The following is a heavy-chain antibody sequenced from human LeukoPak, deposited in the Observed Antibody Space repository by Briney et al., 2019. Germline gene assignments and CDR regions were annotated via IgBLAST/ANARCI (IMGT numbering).Heavy chain of an antibody. D-gene: IGHD1-26*01. CDR1: GFNFSDHY. Sequence: PGGSLRLSCAASGFNFSDHYMDWVRQAPGKGLEWVDRIRNKANSYTTEYAASVKGRFTISRDDSKNSLYLQMNSLKCEDTAVYYCAREWDSGSYYLGYFDYWGQGTLVTVSS. CDR3: AREWDSGSYYLGYFDY. J-gene: IGHJ4*02. V-gene: IGHV3-72*01. CDR2: IRNKANSYTT.